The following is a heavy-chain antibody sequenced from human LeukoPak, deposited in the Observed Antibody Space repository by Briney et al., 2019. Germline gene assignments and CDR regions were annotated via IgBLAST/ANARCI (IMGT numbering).Heavy chain of an antibody. CDR3: ATEAFYSRSSLDN. J-gene: IGHJ4*02. CDR1: GFTFSSYG. D-gene: IGHD6-6*01. Sequence: GGSLRLSCAASGFTFSSYGMHWVRQAPGKGLEWVAAISYDGSNEYYSDPVKGRFSISRDNSKNTLYLQVNRLRGEDTAVYYCATEAFYSRSSLDNWGQGTLVTVPS. CDR2: ISYDGSNE. V-gene: IGHV3-30*03.